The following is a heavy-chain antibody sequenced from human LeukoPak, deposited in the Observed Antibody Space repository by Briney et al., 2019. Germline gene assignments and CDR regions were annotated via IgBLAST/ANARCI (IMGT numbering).Heavy chain of an antibody. CDR1: GYTLTELS. Sequence: ASVKVSCKVSGYTLTELSMHWVRQAPGKGLEWMGGFDPEDGETIYAQKFQGRVTMTEDTSTDTAYMELSGLRSEDTAVYYCAATGRQLSARYYYGMDVWGQGTTVTVSS. V-gene: IGHV1-24*01. J-gene: IGHJ6*02. CDR2: FDPEDGET. D-gene: IGHD2-2*01. CDR3: AATGRQLSARYYYGMDV.